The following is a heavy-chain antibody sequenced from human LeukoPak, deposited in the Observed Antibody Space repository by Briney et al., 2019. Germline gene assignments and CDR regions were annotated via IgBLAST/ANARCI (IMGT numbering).Heavy chain of an antibody. CDR2: ISTYNGNT. Sequence: GASVKVSCKASGYTFTNYAINWVRQAPGQGLAWMGWISTYNGNTKYAQKFQGRVTMTPDISTSTAYMELRSLRSEDTAVYYCARAPSNSSGWRAWGDYWGQGILVTVSA. CDR3: ARAPSNSSGWRAWGDY. V-gene: IGHV1-18*01. CDR1: GYTFTNYA. J-gene: IGHJ4*02. D-gene: IGHD6-25*01.